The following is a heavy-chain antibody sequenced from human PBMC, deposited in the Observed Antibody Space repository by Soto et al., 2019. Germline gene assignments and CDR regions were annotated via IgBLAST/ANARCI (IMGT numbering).Heavy chain of an antibody. V-gene: IGHV4-59*08. CDR3: ARGPYYDLIWNYYYMDV. Sequence: QVQLQESGPGLVKPSETLSLSCNVSGGSISGHYWSWVRQTPGKGLEWIGYIYYSGSTNYNPSLQSRVTLSVDTSKNHFSLRLTSVTAADTAVYYCARGPYYDLIWNYYYMDVWGKGTTVTVSS. J-gene: IGHJ6*03. CDR1: GGSISGHY. D-gene: IGHD3-16*01. CDR2: IYYSGST.